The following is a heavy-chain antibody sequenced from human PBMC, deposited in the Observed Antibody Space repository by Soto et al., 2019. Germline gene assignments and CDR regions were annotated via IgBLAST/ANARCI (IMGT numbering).Heavy chain of an antibody. CDR1: GYTFARST. V-gene: IGHV1-3*01. D-gene: IGHD2-8*01. CDR3: ARGYRNYFCANDI. J-gene: IGHJ4*01. CDR2: INAANGNT. Sequence: GASVKVSCKASGYTFARSTIHWVRQAPGQRLEWMGWINAANGNTKYSQKLQGRVSINRDTSTSTAYMELNSLRSEDTAVYYCARGYRNYFCANDIWGQGTLVTVSS.